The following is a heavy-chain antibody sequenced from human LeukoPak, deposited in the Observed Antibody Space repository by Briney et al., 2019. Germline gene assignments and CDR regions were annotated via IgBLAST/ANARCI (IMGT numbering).Heavy chain of an antibody. Sequence: SETLSLTCTVSGGSISTYYWNWIRQPPGKGLEWIGYIYYSGSTNYNPSLKSRVTISVDTSKNQFSLNLTSVTAADTAVYYCARVEGSTSYDYWGQGTLVTVSS. V-gene: IGHV4-59*01. CDR1: GGSISTYY. CDR3: ARVEGSTSYDY. CDR2: IYYSGST. D-gene: IGHD2-2*01. J-gene: IGHJ4*02.